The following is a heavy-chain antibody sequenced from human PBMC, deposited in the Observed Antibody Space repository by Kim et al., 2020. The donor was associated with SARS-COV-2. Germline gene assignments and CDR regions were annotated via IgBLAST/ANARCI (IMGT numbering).Heavy chain of an antibody. Sequence: GGSLRLSCAASGLTLSSSWMGWVRQAPGKGLEWVASIKPDGSEKYYVASVKGRFTISRDDAKNSLCLRMNSLRAEGTAVYYCGRGRSGSYDYWGQGTLVTVSS. V-gene: IGHV3-7*01. D-gene: IGHD1-26*01. CDR2: IKPDGSEK. CDR3: GRGRSGSYDY. J-gene: IGHJ4*02. CDR1: GLTLSSSW.